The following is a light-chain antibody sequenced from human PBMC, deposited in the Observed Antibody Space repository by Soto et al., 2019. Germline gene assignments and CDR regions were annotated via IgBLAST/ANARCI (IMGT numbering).Light chain of an antibody. V-gene: IGLV2-11*01. CDR3: FSYTSRATSV. CDR2: SVT. J-gene: IGLJ1*01. CDR1: SSDVGTYDY. Sequence: QSVLIQPPSVSGSPGQSVTISCTGTSSDVGTYDYVSWFQHHPGTVPKPMIYSVTSRPSGVPDRFSDSKSGNPASMTISGLQPGDGADYFCFSYTSRATSVLGTGTKVNV.